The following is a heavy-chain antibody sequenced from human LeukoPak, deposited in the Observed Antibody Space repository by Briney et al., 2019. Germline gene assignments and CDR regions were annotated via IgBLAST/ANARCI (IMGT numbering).Heavy chain of an antibody. Sequence: GGSLRLSCAASGFTFSSYAMHWVRQAPGKGLEWVAVISYDGSNKYYADSVKGRFTISRDNSKNTLYLQMNSLRAEDTAVYYCARTRLIAMVPFLDYWGQGTLVTVSS. CDR3: ARTRLIAMVPFLDY. V-gene: IGHV3-30-3*01. CDR1: GFTFSSYA. CDR2: ISYDGSNK. D-gene: IGHD5-18*01. J-gene: IGHJ4*02.